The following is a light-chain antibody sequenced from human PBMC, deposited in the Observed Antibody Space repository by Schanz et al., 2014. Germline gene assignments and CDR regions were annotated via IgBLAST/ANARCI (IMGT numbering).Light chain of an antibody. Sequence: QSALIQPPSVSGSPGQSVTISCTGTSSDVGSYDYVSWYQQHPGTVPKPMIYNVNTQPSGVPDRFSGSKSGNTASLTISGLQAEDEADYYCCSYAGSSWVFGGGTKLTVL. V-gene: IGLV2-11*01. J-gene: IGLJ3*02. CDR1: SSDVGSYDY. CDR3: CSYAGSSWV. CDR2: NVN.